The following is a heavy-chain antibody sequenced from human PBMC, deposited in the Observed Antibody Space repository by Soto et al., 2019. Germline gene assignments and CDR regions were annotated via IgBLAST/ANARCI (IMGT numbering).Heavy chain of an antibody. CDR1: GYSFASYW. D-gene: IGHD2-2*01. J-gene: IGHJ4*02. CDR2: IYPGDSDT. V-gene: IGHV5-51*01. Sequence: GESLKISCNGSGYSFASYWIVWVRQMPGKGLEWMGIIYPGDSDTRYSPSFQGQVTISADKSISTAYLQWNSLRASDTAMYYCARQAYCSSASCPIDYWGQGTLVTVSS. CDR3: ARQAYCSSASCPIDY.